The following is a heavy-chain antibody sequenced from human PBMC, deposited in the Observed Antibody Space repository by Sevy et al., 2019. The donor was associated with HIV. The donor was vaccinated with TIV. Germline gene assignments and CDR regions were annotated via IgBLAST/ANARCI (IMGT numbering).Heavy chain of an antibody. CDR2: IYYSGST. D-gene: IGHD4-17*01. CDR1: GGSISSGGYY. V-gene: IGHV4-31*03. J-gene: IGHJ6*02. Sequence: SETLSLTCTVSGGSISSGGYYWSWIRQHPGKGLEWIGYIYYSGSTYYNPSLKSRVTISVDTSKNQFSLKLSSVTAADTAVYYCARDRQPYGDYYYYYGMDVWGQGTTVTVSS. CDR3: ARDRQPYGDYYYYYGMDV.